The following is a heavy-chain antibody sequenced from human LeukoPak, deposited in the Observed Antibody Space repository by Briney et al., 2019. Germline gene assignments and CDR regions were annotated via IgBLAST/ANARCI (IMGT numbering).Heavy chain of an antibody. CDR3: VRVPPGTTIYAY. Sequence: ASVKVSCKASGYTFTSYHINWVRQATGQGLEWVGWMNPNNSDIGYAQKFQGRVTMTRNTSIGTAYMELSSLRSEDTAIYYCVRVPPGTTIYAYWGQGTLVTVTS. CDR1: GYTFTSYH. D-gene: IGHD1-14*01. CDR2: MNPNNSDI. V-gene: IGHV1-8*01. J-gene: IGHJ4*02.